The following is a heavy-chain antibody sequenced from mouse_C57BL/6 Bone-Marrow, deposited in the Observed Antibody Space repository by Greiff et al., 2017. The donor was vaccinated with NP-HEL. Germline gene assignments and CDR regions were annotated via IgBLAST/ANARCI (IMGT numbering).Heavy chain of an antibody. J-gene: IGHJ3*01. Sequence: EVQGVESGGDLVKPGGSLKLSCAASGFTFSSYGMSWVRQTPDKRLEWVATISSGGSYTYYPDSVKGRFTISRDNAKNTLYLQMSSLKSEDTAMYYCARQGGYYPWFAYWGQGTLVTVSA. CDR3: ARQGGYYPWFAY. V-gene: IGHV5-6*01. CDR1: GFTFSSYG. CDR2: ISSGGSYT. D-gene: IGHD2-3*01.